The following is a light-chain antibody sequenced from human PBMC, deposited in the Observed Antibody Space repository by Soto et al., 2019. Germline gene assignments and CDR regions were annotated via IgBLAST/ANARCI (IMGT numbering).Light chain of an antibody. CDR3: QQYHRYST. J-gene: IGKJ1*01. Sequence: PSSLSASVGDRVTITCRASQAISSHLAWYQQKPGKAPKLLVYVASTLQSGVPSRFSGSGSGTDFSLSINSLQPEDFASYYCQQYHRYSTFGQGTKVDIK. V-gene: IGKV1-9*01. CDR2: VAS. CDR1: QAISSH.